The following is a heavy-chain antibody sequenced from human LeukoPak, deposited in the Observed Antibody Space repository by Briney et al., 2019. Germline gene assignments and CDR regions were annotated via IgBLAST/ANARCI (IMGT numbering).Heavy chain of an antibody. CDR3: VRKTDSGWYFDY. D-gene: IGHD6-19*01. CDR2: INSDGSST. V-gene: IGHV3-74*01. J-gene: IGHJ4*02. CDR1: GFTFNSYW. Sequence: GGSLRLSCAASGFTFNSYWIHWVRQAPGKGLVWLSRINSDGSSTIYADSVKGRFTISRDNAKNTVYLQMNCLRAEDTAVYHCVRKTDSGWYFDYWGQGTLVTVSS.